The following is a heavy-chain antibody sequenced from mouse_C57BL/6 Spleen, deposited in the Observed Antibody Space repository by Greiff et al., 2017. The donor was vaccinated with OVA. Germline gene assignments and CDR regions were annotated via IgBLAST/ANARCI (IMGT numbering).Heavy chain of an antibody. J-gene: IGHJ3*01. CDR1: GFTFSDYY. D-gene: IGHD3-3*01. V-gene: IGHV5-16*01. Sequence: EVMLVESEGGLVQPGSSMKLSCTASGFTFSDYYMAWVRQVPEKGLEWVANINYDGSSTYYLDSLKSRFIISRDNAKNILYLQMSSLKSEDTATYYCAREGTSSGFAYWGQGTLVTVSA. CDR2: INYDGSST. CDR3: AREGTSSGFAY.